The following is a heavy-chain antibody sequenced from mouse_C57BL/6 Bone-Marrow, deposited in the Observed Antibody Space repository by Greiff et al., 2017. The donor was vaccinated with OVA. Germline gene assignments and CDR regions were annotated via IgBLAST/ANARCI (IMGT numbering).Heavy chain of an antibody. Sequence: VQLQQSGAELVRPGASVTLSCKASGYTFTDYEMHWVKQTPVHGLEWIGAIDPETGGTAYNQKFKGKAILTADKSSSTAYMELRSLTSEDSAVYYYTRRDSSGPWFAYWGQGTLVTVSA. D-gene: IGHD3-2*02. V-gene: IGHV1-15*01. CDR1: GYTFTDYE. CDR2: IDPETGGT. CDR3: TRRDSSGPWFAY. J-gene: IGHJ3*01.